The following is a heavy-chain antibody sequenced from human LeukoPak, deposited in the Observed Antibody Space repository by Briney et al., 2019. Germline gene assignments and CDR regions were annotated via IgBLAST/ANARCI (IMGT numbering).Heavy chain of an antibody. CDR3: ARGQYTDGLSY. Sequence: GGSLRLSCAASGFTFSTYWMTWVRQAPGRGLEWVAIIKPDGSEKYYVDSVKGRFTISRDNAENSLFLQMNGLRPEDTAVFYCARGQYTDGLSYWGQGTLVTVSS. CDR2: IKPDGSEK. J-gene: IGHJ4*02. D-gene: IGHD5-24*01. CDR1: GFTFSTYW. V-gene: IGHV3-7*03.